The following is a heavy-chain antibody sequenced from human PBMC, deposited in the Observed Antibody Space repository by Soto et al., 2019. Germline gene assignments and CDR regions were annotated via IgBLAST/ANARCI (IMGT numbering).Heavy chain of an antibody. J-gene: IGHJ3*02. D-gene: IGHD6-19*01. Sequence: GGSLRLSCAASGFTFSSYAMHWVRQAPGKGLEWVAVISYDGSNKYYADSVKGRFTISRDNSKNTLYLQMNSLRAEDTAVYYVEYSSGWYGSAFDIWGQGTMVTVSS. CDR1: GFTFSSYA. CDR3: EYSSGWYGSAFDI. V-gene: IGHV3-30-3*01. CDR2: ISYDGSNK.